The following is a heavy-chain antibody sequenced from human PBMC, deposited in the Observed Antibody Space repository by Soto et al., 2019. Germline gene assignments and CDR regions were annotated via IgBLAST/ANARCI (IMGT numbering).Heavy chain of an antibody. CDR2: ISAYNGNT. CDR3: AREQCYDSSGYRPFYGMDV. CDR1: GYTFTSYG. V-gene: IGHV1-18*01. D-gene: IGHD3-22*01. Sequence: GASVKVSCKASGYTFTSYGISWVRQAPGQGLEWMGWISAYNGNTNYAQKLQGRVTMTTDTSTSTAYMELRSLRSDDTAVYYCAREQCYDSSGYRPFYGMDVWGQGTTVTVSS. J-gene: IGHJ6*02.